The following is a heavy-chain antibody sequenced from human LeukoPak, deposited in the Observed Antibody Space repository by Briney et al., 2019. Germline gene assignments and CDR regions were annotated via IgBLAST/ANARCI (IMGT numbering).Heavy chain of an antibody. Sequence: GGSLRLSCAASGFTFSSSWMHWVRQAPGKGLVWVSRINIDGSNTIYADSVKGRFTISRDNAKNTLYLQMNSLRHEDTAVYCCARDRDVIVTAIHYDAFDIWGQGTMVTVSS. CDR1: GFTFSSSW. CDR3: ARDRDVIVTAIHYDAFDI. D-gene: IGHD2-21*02. CDR2: INIDGSNT. V-gene: IGHV3-74*01. J-gene: IGHJ3*02.